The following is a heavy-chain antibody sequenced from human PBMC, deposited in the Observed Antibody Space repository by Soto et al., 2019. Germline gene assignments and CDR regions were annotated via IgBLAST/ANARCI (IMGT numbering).Heavy chain of an antibody. CDR3: VKRDSEYSSSSKNFDY. V-gene: IGHV3-64D*08. D-gene: IGHD6-6*01. Sequence: GGSLRLSCSASGSTFSSYAMHWVRQAPEKGLEYVSAISSNGGSTYYADSVKGRFTISRDNSKNTLYLQMSSLRAEDTAVYYCVKRDSEYSSSSKNFDYWGQGTMVTVSS. J-gene: IGHJ4*02. CDR1: GSTFSSYA. CDR2: ISSNGGST.